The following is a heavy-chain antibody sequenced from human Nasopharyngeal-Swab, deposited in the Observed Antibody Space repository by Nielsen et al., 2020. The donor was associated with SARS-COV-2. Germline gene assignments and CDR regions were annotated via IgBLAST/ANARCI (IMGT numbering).Heavy chain of an antibody. J-gene: IGHJ4*02. CDR2: IDPSGATT. V-gene: IGHV1-46*01. CDR1: GYTFTSYY. D-gene: IGHD5-12*01. CDR3: ARLTVATNGFDY. Sequence: VKVSCKASGYTFTSYYMHWVRQAPGQGLEWMGIIDPSGATTTYAQKFQGRVTMTRDASTSTVYMELSSLRSEDTAVYYCARLTVATNGFDYWGQGTLVTVSS.